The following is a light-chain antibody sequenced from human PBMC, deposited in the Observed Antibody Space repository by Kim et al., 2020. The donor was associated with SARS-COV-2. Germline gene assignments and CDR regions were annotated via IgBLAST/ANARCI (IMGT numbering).Light chain of an antibody. J-gene: IGLJ1*01. CDR2: DVT. CDR3: NSYTSRSTYV. V-gene: IGLV2-14*03. Sequence: QSVLTQPASVSGSPGQSITISCTGTSSDVGGFNYVSWYRQHPGKAPKLMIYDVTKRPSGVSNRFSGSKSGNTASLTISGLQAEDEADYYCNSYTSRSTYVFGSGTKVTVL. CDR1: SSDVGGFNY.